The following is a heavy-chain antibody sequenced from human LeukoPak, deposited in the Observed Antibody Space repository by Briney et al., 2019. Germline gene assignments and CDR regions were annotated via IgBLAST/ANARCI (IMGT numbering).Heavy chain of an antibody. CDR2: IYHSGRT. CDR1: GGSISSGGYY. D-gene: IGHD2-2*01. Sequence: PSETLSLTCTVSGGSISSGGYYWSWIRQPPGKGLEWIGYIYHSGRTYYNPSLKSRVTISVDRSKNQFSLKLSSVTAADTAVYYCARDQDQYQLLDMDVWGKGTTVTVSS. J-gene: IGHJ6*03. CDR3: ARDQDQYQLLDMDV. V-gene: IGHV4-30-2*01.